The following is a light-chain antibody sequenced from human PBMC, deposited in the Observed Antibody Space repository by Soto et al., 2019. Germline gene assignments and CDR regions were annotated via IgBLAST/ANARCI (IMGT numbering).Light chain of an antibody. CDR3: QQYDNLPFT. CDR1: QDISNY. J-gene: IGKJ4*01. Sequence: DIQMTQNPSTLSGSVGDRVTITCQASQDISNYLNWYQQKPGKAPKLLIYDASNLETGVPSRFSGSGSGTDFTFTISSLQPEDIATYYCQQYDNLPFTFGGGTKVDIK. V-gene: IGKV1-33*01. CDR2: DAS.